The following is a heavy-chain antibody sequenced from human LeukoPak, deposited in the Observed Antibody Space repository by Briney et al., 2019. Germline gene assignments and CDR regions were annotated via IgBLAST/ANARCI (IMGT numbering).Heavy chain of an antibody. J-gene: IGHJ5*02. V-gene: IGHV4-38-2*02. CDR3: AREGTSTPNWFDP. Sequence: SETLSLTCTVSGYSISSDYYWGWIRQPPGKGLEWIGSIYHSGSTYYNPSLKSRVTISLDTSKNQFSLKLSSVTAADTAVYYCAREGTSTPNWFDPWGQGTLVTVSS. D-gene: IGHD3-10*01. CDR1: GYSISSDYY. CDR2: IYHSGST.